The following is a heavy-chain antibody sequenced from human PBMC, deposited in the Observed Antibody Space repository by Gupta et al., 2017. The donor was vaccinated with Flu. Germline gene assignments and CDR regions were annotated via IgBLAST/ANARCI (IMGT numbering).Heavy chain of an antibody. CDR1: W. CDR2: IKQDGSEK. CDR3: ARGDISGTTGCWYFDL. Sequence: WMNWVRQAPGKGLEWVANIKQDGSEKYYVDSVKGRFTISRDNAKNSLYLQMNSLRAEDTAVYYCARGDISGTTGCWYFDLWGRGTLVTVSS. V-gene: IGHV3-7*01. J-gene: IGHJ2*01. D-gene: IGHD1-7*01.